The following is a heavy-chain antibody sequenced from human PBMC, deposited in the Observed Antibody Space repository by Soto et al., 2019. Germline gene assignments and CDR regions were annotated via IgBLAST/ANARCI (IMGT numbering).Heavy chain of an antibody. CDR2: ISSSSSYI. CDR1: GFTFSSYS. Sequence: GGSLRLSCAASGFTFSSYSMNWVRQAPGKGLEWVSSISSSSSYIYYADSVKGRFTISRDNAKNSLYLQMNSLRAEDTAVYFCAKDMHPNYYYDTSGPVACFDNWGLGTLVTVSS. D-gene: IGHD3-22*01. V-gene: IGHV3-21*04. J-gene: IGHJ4*02. CDR3: AKDMHPNYYYDTSGPVACFDN.